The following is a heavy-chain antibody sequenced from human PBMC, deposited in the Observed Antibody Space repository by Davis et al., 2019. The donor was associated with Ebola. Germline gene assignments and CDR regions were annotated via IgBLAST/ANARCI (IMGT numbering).Heavy chain of an antibody. CDR3: ARDDSSGWLDY. J-gene: IGHJ4*02. V-gene: IGHV1-18*01. Sequence: SVTVSHQASRYTFTSYGIIWVRQAPGQGLEWMGWISAYNGNTNYAQKLQGRVTMTTDTSTSTAYMELRSLRSDDTAVYYCARDDSSGWLDYWGQGTLVTVSS. CDR1: RYTFTSYG. CDR2: ISAYNGNT. D-gene: IGHD6-19*01.